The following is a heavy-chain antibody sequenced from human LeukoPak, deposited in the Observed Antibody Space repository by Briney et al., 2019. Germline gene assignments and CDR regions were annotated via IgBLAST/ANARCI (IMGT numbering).Heavy chain of an antibody. CDR3: ARVGSSWDILDY. CDR2: ISGDSDYR. V-gene: IGHV3-21*01. J-gene: IGHJ4*02. CDR1: GFTFSTYS. Sequence: GGSLRLSCAASGFTFSTYSMSWVRQAPGKGLQWVSSISGDSDYRYYADSVKGRFTISRDNAKNSLYLQMDSLRAKDTAVYYCARVGSSWDILDYWGQGTLVTVSS. D-gene: IGHD6-13*01.